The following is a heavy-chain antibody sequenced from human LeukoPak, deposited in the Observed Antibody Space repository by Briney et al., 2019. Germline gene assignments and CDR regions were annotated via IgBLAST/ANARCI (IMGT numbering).Heavy chain of an antibody. CDR3: ANGKGIAEAFDM. J-gene: IGHJ3*02. CDR2: ISSSGADA. V-gene: IGHV3-23*01. CDR1: GFTFSSYA. Sequence: GGSLRLSCAASGFTFSSYAMSWVRQSPGKGLEWVSTISSSGADAYYADSVKGRFTTSRDNSKNMLDLQMHSLRAEDTAVYYCANGKGIAEAFDMWGQGTMVTVSS. D-gene: IGHD2-21*01.